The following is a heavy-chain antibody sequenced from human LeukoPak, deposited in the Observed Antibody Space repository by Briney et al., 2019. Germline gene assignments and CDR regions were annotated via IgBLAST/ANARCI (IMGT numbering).Heavy chain of an antibody. CDR1: GGSISSSSYY. Sequence: ESSETLSLTCTVSGGSISSSSYYWGWLRQPPGKGLEWIGSIYYSGCTYYNPSLKSRVTISVDTSKNLFSLKLSSVTAADTAVYYCASLDYDILTGPSYWGQGTLVTVSS. J-gene: IGHJ4*02. D-gene: IGHD3-9*01. CDR3: ASLDYDILTGPSY. V-gene: IGHV4-39*01. CDR2: IYYSGCT.